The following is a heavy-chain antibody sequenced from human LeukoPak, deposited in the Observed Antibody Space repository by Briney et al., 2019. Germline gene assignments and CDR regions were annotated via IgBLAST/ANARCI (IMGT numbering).Heavy chain of an antibody. V-gene: IGHV4-34*01. CDR3: ARGDRNCSSTSCYTSRAGY. Sequence: GSLRLSCAASGFTFSSFAMNWVRQAPGKGLEWIGEINHSGSTNYNPSLKSRVTISVDTSKNQFSLKLSSVTAADTAVYYCARGDRNCSSTSCYTSRAGYWGQGTLVTVSS. CDR2: INHSGST. D-gene: IGHD2-2*02. CDR1: GFTFSSFA. J-gene: IGHJ4*02.